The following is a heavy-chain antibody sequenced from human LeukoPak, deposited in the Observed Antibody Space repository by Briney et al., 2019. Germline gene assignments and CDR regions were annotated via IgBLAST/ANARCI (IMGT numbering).Heavy chain of an antibody. CDR2: ISYDGSNK. V-gene: IGHV3-30-3*01. Sequence: GGSLRLSCAASGFTFSSYAMHWVRQAPGKGLEWVAVISYDGSNKYYADSVKGRFTISRDNSKNTLYLQMNSRSAEDTAVYYCARGMNYYDSSGYIYWGQGTLVTVSS. D-gene: IGHD3-22*01. CDR3: ARGMNYYDSSGYIY. J-gene: IGHJ4*02. CDR1: GFTFSSYA.